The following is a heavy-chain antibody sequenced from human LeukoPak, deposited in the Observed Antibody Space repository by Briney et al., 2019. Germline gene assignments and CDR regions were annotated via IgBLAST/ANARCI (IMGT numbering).Heavy chain of an antibody. V-gene: IGHV4-39*01. D-gene: IGHD6-13*01. CDR2: IYYSGST. CDR3: ASPPTEQQLVFYAFDI. J-gene: IGHJ3*02. Sequence: SETLSLTCTVSGGSISSSSYYWGWIRQPPGKGLEWIGSIYYSGSTYYNPSLKSRVTISVDTSKNQFSLKLTSVTAADPAVYYCASPPTEQQLVFYAFDIWGQGTMVTVSS. CDR1: GGSISSSSYY.